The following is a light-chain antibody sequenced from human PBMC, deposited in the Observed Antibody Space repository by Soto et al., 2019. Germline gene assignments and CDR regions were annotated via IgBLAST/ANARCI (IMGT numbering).Light chain of an antibody. CDR1: QSVSNW. J-gene: IGKJ2*01. CDR3: QQYSSSSPT. V-gene: IGKV1-5*01. Sequence: DIQMTQSPSTLSASVGDTVTITCRASQSVSNWLIWYQQKPGKAPRLLIYEASNLESGVPSRFSGSGSGTEFNLTISSLQPGDSATYYCQQYSSSSPTFGQGTKLEIK. CDR2: EAS.